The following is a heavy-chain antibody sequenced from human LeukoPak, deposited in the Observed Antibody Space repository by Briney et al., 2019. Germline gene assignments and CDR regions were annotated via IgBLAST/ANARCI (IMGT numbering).Heavy chain of an antibody. Sequence: QPGGSLRLSCAASGFTFSSYGMHWVRQAPGKGLEWVAVISYDGSNKCYADSVKGRFTISRDNSKNTLYLQMNSLRAEDTAVYYCAKGGGSFDYWGQGTLVTVSS. CDR3: AKGGGSFDY. V-gene: IGHV3-30*18. CDR2: ISYDGSNK. D-gene: IGHD1-26*01. CDR1: GFTFSSYG. J-gene: IGHJ4*02.